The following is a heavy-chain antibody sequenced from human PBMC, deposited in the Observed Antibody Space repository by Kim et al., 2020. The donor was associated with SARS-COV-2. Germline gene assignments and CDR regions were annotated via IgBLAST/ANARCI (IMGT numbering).Heavy chain of an antibody. D-gene: IGHD5-18*01. V-gene: IGHV3-30*04. Sequence: GGSLRLSCAASGFTFSSYAMHWVRQAPGKGLEWVAVISYDGSNKYYADSVKGRFTISRDNSKNTLYLQMNSLRAEDTAVYYCARDRGCSYGFFDYSGHG. CDR1: GFTFSSYA. CDR2: ISYDGSNK. CDR3: ARDRGCSYGFFDY. J-gene: IGHJ4*01.